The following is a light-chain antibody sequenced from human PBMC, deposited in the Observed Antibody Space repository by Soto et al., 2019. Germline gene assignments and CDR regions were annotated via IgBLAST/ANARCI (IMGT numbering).Light chain of an antibody. CDR2: LNNDGGH. V-gene: IGLV4-69*01. Sequence: QPVLTQSPSASASLGASVKLTCTLSSGHSTYAIAWHQLQPEKGPRFLMRLNNDGGHIRGAGIPDRFSGSSSGAERYLTISSLQSEDEADYYCQTWGTGPSVFGGGTKLTVL. CDR3: QTWGTGPSV. J-gene: IGLJ3*02. CDR1: SGHSTYA.